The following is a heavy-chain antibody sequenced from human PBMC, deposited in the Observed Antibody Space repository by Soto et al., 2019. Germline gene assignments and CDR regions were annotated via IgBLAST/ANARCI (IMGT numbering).Heavy chain of an antibody. CDR3: AHRRVRDSSGENFDS. Sequence: QITLKESGPTLVKPTQTLTLTCTFSGFSLNTNAVGVAWIRQPPGKALEWLALLYWDDDKRYSLSLKSRLTTTTDTSKNQVVLTMTNMDPEDTATYYCAHRRVRDSSGENFDSWGQGTLVTVSS. J-gene: IGHJ4*02. V-gene: IGHV2-5*02. CDR2: LYWDDDK. CDR1: GFSLNTNAVG. D-gene: IGHD6-19*01.